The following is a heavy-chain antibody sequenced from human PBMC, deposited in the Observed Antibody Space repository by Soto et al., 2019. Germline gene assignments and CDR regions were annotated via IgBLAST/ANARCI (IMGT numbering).Heavy chain of an antibody. CDR2: ISPMFGAA. CDR3: AREVQVHTPAFVY. D-gene: IGHD3-10*01. CDR1: GGTFNTYA. V-gene: IGHV1-69*19. Sequence: QVQLVQSGAEMKQPGSSVKVSCQSSGGTFNTYAMNWVRQAPGQGPEWMGDISPMFGAANYAPKFQGRVTVTADESTGTPYMPLSSWPSEDTALYFCAREVQVHTPAFVYWGQGTLVTVSS. J-gene: IGHJ4*02.